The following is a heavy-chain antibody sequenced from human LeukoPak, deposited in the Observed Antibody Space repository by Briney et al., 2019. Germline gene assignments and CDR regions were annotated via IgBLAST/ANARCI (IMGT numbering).Heavy chain of an antibody. CDR2: INHSGST. V-gene: IGHV4-34*01. D-gene: IGHD6-19*01. CDR1: GGSFSGYY. Sequence: SETLSLTCAVYGGSFSGYYWSWIRQPPGKGLEWIGEINHSGSTNYNPSLKSRVTISVDTSKNQFSLKLSSVTAADTAVYYCVRHTTSGWYQVVYWGQGTLVTVSS. J-gene: IGHJ4*02. CDR3: VRHTTSGWYQVVY.